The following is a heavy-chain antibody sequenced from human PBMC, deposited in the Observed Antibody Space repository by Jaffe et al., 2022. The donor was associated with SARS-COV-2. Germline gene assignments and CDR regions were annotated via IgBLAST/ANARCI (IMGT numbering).Heavy chain of an antibody. CDR2: IYYSGST. J-gene: IGHJ5*02. D-gene: IGHD6-13*01. V-gene: IGHV4-59*01. CDR1: GGSISSYY. CDR3: ASGAAADTDKINWFDP. Sequence: QVQLQESGPGLVKPSETLSLTCTVSGGSISSYYWSWIRQPPGKGLEWIGYIYYSGSTNYNPSLKSRVTISVDTSKNQFSLKLSSVTAADTAVYYCASGAAADTDKINWFDPWGQGTLVTVSS.